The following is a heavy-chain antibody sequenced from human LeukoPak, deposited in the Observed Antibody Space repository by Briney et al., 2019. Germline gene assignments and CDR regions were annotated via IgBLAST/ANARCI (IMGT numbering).Heavy chain of an antibody. V-gene: IGHV1-69*13. J-gene: IGHJ5*02. CDR2: IIPIFGTA. Sequence: SVKVSCEASGGTFTTCAISWVRQAPGQGLGWMGGIIPIFGTANYAQKFQGRVTITEDESTSTAYMELSSLRSEDTAVYYCAWTFGELLNNWFVPWGQGRLVTVSS. CDR3: AWTFGELLNNWFVP. CDR1: GGTFTTCA. D-gene: IGHD3-10*01.